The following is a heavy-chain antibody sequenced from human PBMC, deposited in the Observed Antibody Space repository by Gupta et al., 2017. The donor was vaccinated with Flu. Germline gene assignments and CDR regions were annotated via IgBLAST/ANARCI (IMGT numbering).Heavy chain of an antibody. CDR3: ARRKVETTGFDP. J-gene: IGHJ5*02. CDR1: GGSFSGYY. CDR2: INHSGST. V-gene: IGHV4-34*01. Sequence: QVQLQQWGAGLLKPSETLSLTCAVYGGSFSGYYWSWIRQPPGKGLEWIGEINHSGSTNYNPSLKSRVTISVDTSKNQFSLKLSSVTAADTAVYYCARRKVETTGFDPWGQGTLVTVSS. D-gene: IGHD1-1*01.